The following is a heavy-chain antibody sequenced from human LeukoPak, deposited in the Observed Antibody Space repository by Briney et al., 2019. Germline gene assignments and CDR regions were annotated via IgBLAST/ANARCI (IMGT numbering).Heavy chain of an antibody. V-gene: IGHV3-7*01. CDR2: IKQDGSEK. J-gene: IGHJ4*02. D-gene: IGHD3-22*01. CDR3: AKDDSSGYTYFDY. Sequence: PGGSLRLSCAASGFTFSSYWMSWVRQAPGKGLEWVANIKQDGSEKYYVDSVKGRFTVSRDNAKNSLYLQMNSLRAEDTAVYYCAKDDSSGYTYFDYWGQGTLVTVSS. CDR1: GFTFSSYW.